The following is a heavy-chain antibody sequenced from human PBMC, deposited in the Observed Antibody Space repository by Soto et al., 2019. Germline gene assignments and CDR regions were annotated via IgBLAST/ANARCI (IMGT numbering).Heavy chain of an antibody. V-gene: IGHV3-30-3*01. CDR1: GFTFSSYA. J-gene: IGHJ4*02. CDR2: ISYDGINK. CDR3: ARDRHRASFDY. Sequence: QVQLVESGGGVVQPGRSLRLSCAASGFTFSSYAMHWVRPAPGKGLEWVTVISYDGINKYYADSVKGRFTISRDNSKNTLYLQMNSLRAEDTAVYYCARDRHRASFDYWGQGTLVTVSA.